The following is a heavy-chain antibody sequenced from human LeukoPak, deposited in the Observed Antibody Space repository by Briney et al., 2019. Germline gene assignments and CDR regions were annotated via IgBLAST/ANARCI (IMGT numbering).Heavy chain of an antibody. CDR3: ARDRGDTLLINLLDY. Sequence: GGSLRLSCAASGYTFSSYAMHWVRQAPGKGLEWVAVISYDGNNKYYADSVKGRFTISRDNSKNTLYLQMNSLRTEDTAVYYCARDRGDTLLINLLDYWGQGTLVTVSS. CDR2: ISYDGNNK. J-gene: IGHJ4*02. CDR1: GYTFSSYA. V-gene: IGHV3-30*03. D-gene: IGHD5-18*01.